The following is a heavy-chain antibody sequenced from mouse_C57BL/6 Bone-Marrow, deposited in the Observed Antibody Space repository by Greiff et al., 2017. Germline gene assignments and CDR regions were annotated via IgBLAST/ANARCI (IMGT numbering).Heavy chain of an antibody. Sequence: EVQLQESGGGLVKPGGSLKLSCAASGFTFSSYAMSWVRQTPGKRLEWVATISDGGSYTYYPDNVKGRFTITRDNAKNNLYLQMSRLKSEDTAMYYCARGGYFDYWGQGTTLTVSS. D-gene: IGHD1-1*02. CDR1: GFTFSSYA. V-gene: IGHV5-4*01. CDR2: ISDGGSYT. CDR3: ARGGYFDY. J-gene: IGHJ2*01.